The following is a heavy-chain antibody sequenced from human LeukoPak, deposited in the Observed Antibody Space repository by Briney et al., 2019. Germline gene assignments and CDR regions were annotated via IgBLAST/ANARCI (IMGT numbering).Heavy chain of an antibody. V-gene: IGHV4-39*01. J-gene: IGHJ6*02. CDR1: GGSISSSGYY. Sequence: PSETLSLTCTVSGGSISSSGYYWGWIRQPPGKGLEWIGSIYYSGSTYYNPSLKSRVTISVDTSKNQFSLKLSSVTAADTAVYYCARHSPMFWSPGGPYGMDVWGQGTTVTVSS. CDR2: IYYSGST. CDR3: ARHSPMFWSPGGPYGMDV. D-gene: IGHD3-3*01.